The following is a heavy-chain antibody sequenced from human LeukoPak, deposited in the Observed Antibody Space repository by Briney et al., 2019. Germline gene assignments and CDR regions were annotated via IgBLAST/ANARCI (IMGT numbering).Heavy chain of an antibody. CDR2: IRYDGSYK. CDR3: ARDPHIVLMVYATYFDY. J-gene: IGHJ4*02. V-gene: IGHV3-30*02. CDR1: GFTFSSYG. Sequence: GGSLRLSCEASGFTFSSYGMVWVRQAPGKGLEWVAFIRYDGSYKYYADSVKGRFTISRDNSKNTLYLQMNSLRAEDTAVYYCARDPHIVLMVYATYFDYWGQGTLVTVSS. D-gene: IGHD2-8*01.